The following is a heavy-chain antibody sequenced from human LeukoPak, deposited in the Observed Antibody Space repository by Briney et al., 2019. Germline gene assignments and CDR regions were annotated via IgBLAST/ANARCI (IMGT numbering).Heavy chain of an antibody. V-gene: IGHV3-21*01. CDR2: ISSSGSYI. D-gene: IGHD3-10*02. CDR1: GFTFSSYS. Sequence: GGSLRLSCAASGFTFSSYSMNWVRQAPGKGLEWVSSISSSGSYIYYADSVKGRFTISRDNAKNSLYLQMNSLRVEDTAVYYCARVMSGPDHYYYMDVWGKGTTVTVSS. CDR3: ARVMSGPDHYYYMDV. J-gene: IGHJ6*03.